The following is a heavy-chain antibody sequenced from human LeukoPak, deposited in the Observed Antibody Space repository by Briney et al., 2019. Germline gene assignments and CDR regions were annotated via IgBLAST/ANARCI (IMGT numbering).Heavy chain of an antibody. J-gene: IGHJ4*02. Sequence: SETLSLTCTVAGGSISSGTSYYWGWIRQPPGKGLEWIGSIYYSGSSYYNPSLKSRVSISVDTSKNQFSLRLTSVTDTDTAVYYCARVKRDPYSSILYWGQGTLVTVSS. CDR1: GGSISSGTSYY. D-gene: IGHD6-13*01. CDR3: ARVKRDPYSSILY. CDR2: IYYSGSS. V-gene: IGHV4-39*01.